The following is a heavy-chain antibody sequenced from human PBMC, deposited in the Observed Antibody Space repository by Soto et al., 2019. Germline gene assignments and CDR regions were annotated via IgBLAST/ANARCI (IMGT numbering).Heavy chain of an antibody. CDR2: ISSSGSTI. CDR3: ASRYCSGGSCYSSLDY. Sequence: GGSLRLSCAASGFTFSSYEMNWVRQAPGKGLEWVSYISSSGSTIYYADSVKGRFTISRDNAKNSLYLQMNSLRAEDTAVYYCASRYCSGGSCYSSLDYWGQGTLVTVSS. J-gene: IGHJ4*02. V-gene: IGHV3-48*03. D-gene: IGHD2-15*01. CDR1: GFTFSSYE.